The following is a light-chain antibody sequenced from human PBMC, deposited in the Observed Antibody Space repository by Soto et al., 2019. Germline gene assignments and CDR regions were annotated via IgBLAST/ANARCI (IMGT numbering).Light chain of an antibody. CDR3: QQYGSSPRT. V-gene: IGKV3-20*01. Sequence: NVLTPSPGTLSLSRWERATHSCRASQSVSSSYLAWYQQKPGQAPRLLIYGASSRATGIPDRFSGSGSGTDFTLTVSRLEPEDFAVYYCQQYGSSPRTFGQGTEVDIK. CDR2: GAS. J-gene: IGKJ1*01. CDR1: QSVSSSY.